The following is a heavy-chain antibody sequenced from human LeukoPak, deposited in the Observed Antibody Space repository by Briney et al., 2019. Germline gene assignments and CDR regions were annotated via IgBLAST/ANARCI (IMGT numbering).Heavy chain of an antibody. D-gene: IGHD3/OR15-3a*01. J-gene: IGHJ4*02. V-gene: IGHV3-30-3*01. Sequence: TGGSLRLSCAASGFTFSHYAMHWVRQAPGKGLEWVALISHDGSSQYYADSVKGRFTISRDSSRDTLYLQMDSLRADDTAVYYCARERTGYYMACWGQGTLVTVSS. CDR3: ARERTGYYMAC. CDR1: GFTFSHYA. CDR2: ISHDGSSQ.